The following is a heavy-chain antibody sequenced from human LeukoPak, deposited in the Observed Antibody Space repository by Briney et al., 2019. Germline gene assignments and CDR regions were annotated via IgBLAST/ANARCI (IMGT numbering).Heavy chain of an antibody. CDR3: ARVSGYAFDY. CDR2: IYYSGST. CDR1: GGSISSYY. J-gene: IGHJ4*02. V-gene: IGHV4-59*06. Sequence: PSETLSLTCTVSGGSISSYYWSWIRQPPGKGLEWIGYIYYSGSTYYNPSLKSRVTISVDTSKNQFSLKLSSVTAADTAVYYCARVSGYAFDYWGQGTLVTVSS. D-gene: IGHD3-22*01.